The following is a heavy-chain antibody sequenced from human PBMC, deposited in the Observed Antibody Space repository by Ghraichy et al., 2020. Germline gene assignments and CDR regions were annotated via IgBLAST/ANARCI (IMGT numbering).Heavy chain of an antibody. J-gene: IGHJ5*02. V-gene: IGHV1-2*06. CDR2: INPNVGDR. CDR1: GYTFTGHY. Sequence: ASVKVSCKASGYTFTGHYLYWVRQAPGQGLEWMGRINPNVGDRDFAQKFQGRVTMTRDTSISIAYLELTSLTSEDTAVYYCARGSSSGIWLDPWGQGTPVTVSS. D-gene: IGHD3-10*01. CDR3: ARGSSSGIWLDP.